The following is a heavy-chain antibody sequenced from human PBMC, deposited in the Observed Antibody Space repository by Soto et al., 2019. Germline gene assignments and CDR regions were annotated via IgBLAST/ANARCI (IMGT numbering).Heavy chain of an antibody. V-gene: IGHV4-34*01. CDR1: GGSFSGYY. J-gene: IGHJ3*02. CDR2: INHSGST. Sequence: SETLSLTCAVYGGSFSGYYWSWIRQPPGKGLEWIGEINHSGSTNYNPSLKSRVTISVDTSKNQFSLKLSSVTAADTAVYYCARGSSWDKPDAFDIWGQGTMVTVS. CDR3: ARGSSWDKPDAFDI. D-gene: IGHD6-13*01.